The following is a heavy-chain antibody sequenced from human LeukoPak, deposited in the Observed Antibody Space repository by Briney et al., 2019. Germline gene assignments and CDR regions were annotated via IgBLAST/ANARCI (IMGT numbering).Heavy chain of an antibody. D-gene: IGHD4-17*01. CDR1: GFTFSSYG. Sequence: PGGSLRLSCAASGFTFSSYGMHWVRQAPGKGLEWVAFIRYDGSNKYFADSVKGRFTISRDNSKNTLFLQMNSLRAEDTAVYYCAEDTHIGYGDPSALYDYWGQGTLVTVSS. CDR2: IRYDGSNK. J-gene: IGHJ4*02. V-gene: IGHV3-30*02. CDR3: AEDTHIGYGDPSALYDY.